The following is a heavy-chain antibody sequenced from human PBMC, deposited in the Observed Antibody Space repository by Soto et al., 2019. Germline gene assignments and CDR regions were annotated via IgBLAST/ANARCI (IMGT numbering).Heavy chain of an antibody. CDR2: ISSNGGST. D-gene: IGHD3-16*01. J-gene: IGHJ6*02. CDR1: GFPFSCYA. V-gene: IGHV3-64*02. Sequence: GSPGLPCATSGFPFSCYAMHWVRQAPGKGMENVSAISSNGGSTYYADSVKGRFTISRDNSKNTLYLQMSSLRREDTAIYYCAREGKLVPPGKVYYYYGLDVWGQGTTVTVSS. CDR3: AREGKLVPPGKVYYYYGLDV.